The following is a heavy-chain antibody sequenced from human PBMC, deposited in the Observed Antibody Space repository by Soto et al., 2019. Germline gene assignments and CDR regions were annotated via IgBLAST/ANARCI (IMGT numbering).Heavy chain of an antibody. J-gene: IGHJ6*02. D-gene: IGHD6-13*01. CDR1: VFTFDDYA. Sequence: GWSLRLSCASSVFTFDDYAMQWVRQAPGKGLEWVSGISWNSGSIGYADSVKGRFTISRDNAKNSLYLQMNSLRAEDTALYYCANLGSTSSYYYYGMDVWGQGTTVTVSS. V-gene: IGHV3-9*01. CDR2: ISWNSGSI. CDR3: ANLGSTSSYYYYGMDV.